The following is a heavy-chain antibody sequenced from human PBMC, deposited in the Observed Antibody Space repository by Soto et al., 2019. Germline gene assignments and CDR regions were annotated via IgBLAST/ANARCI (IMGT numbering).Heavy chain of an antibody. V-gene: IGHV3-30*03. D-gene: IGHD3-22*01. J-gene: IGHJ4*02. CDR2: VSYDGSNK. CDR1: GFTFSSYG. Sequence: GGSLRLSCAASGFTFSSYGMHWVRQAPGKGLEWVAVVSYDGSNKYYADSVKGRFTISRDNSKNTLYLQMNGLRAEDTAVYYCATYYDSSGPLDYWGQGTLVTVSS. CDR3: ATYYDSSGPLDY.